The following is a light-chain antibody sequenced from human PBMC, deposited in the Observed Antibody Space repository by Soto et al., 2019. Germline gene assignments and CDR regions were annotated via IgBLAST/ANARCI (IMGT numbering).Light chain of an antibody. CDR3: SSYTSSSTRV. J-gene: IGLJ1*01. CDR2: EVS. CDR1: SSDVGAYNS. V-gene: IGLV2-14*01. Sequence: QSALTQPASVSGSPGQSITISCTGTSSDVGAYNSVSWYQQHPGKAPKLMIYEVSNRPSGVSNRFSGSKSGSTASLTISGLQAEDEADYYCSSYTSSSTRVFGSGTKVTV.